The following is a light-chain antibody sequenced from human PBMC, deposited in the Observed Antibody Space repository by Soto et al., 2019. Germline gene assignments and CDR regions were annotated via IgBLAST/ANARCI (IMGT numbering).Light chain of an antibody. Sequence: AIQMTQSPSSRSASVGDRVTITCRASQGDRNDLGWYQQKPGKVPKLLIYAASSLQSGVPSRFSGGGSGTDFTLTISSLQPEDFATYYCLQVYNYPLTFGGGTKVEI. CDR3: LQVYNYPLT. CDR1: QGDRND. V-gene: IGKV1-6*01. CDR2: AAS. J-gene: IGKJ4*01.